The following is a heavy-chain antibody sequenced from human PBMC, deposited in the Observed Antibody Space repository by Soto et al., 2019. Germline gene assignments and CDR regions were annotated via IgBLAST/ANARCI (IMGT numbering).Heavy chain of an antibody. J-gene: IGHJ5*01. D-gene: IGHD3-3*01. CDR2: IRNQNYQETT. CDR1: GGPFVDFA. Sequence: PAGSKSLSWTGSGGPFVDFARNWIRQAPGKGLEWVGLIRNQNYQETTEHTAAVKGRLTISRDTSNGIHYLQVNNLNIEDSALLFCSGAWVPDTGNFSVFLVKGSW. V-gene: IGHV3-49*01. CDR3: SGAWVPDTGNFSVFLVKGS.